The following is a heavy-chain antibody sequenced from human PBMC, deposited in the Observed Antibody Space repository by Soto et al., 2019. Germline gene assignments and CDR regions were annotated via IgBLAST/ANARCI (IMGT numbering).Heavy chain of an antibody. J-gene: IGHJ4*02. CDR3: ARGQEGVVATH. V-gene: IGHV4-34*01. CDR2: IKDGGLT. Sequence: QVQLQQWGAGLLKPSETLSLTCVVYGGSLSGYYWSWIRQPLGKGLEWIGEIKDGGLTNYSPSLKSRATISVDTPKNQFSLKLHSVTAADTAVYYCARGQEGVVATHWDQGTLVTVSS. D-gene: IGHD5-12*01. CDR1: GGSLSGYY.